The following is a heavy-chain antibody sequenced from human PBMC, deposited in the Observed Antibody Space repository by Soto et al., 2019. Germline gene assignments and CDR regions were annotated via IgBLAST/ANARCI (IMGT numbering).Heavy chain of an antibody. V-gene: IGHV3-7*03. Sequence: GGSLRLSCAASGFTFSSYWMSWVRQAPGKGLEWVANIKQDGSEKYYVDSVKGRFTISRDNAKNSLYLQMNSLRAEDTAVYYCARGWKRPTNYYYGMDVWGQGTTVTVSS. D-gene: IGHD1-1*01. CDR2: IKQDGSEK. CDR1: GFTFSSYW. J-gene: IGHJ6*02. CDR3: ARGWKRPTNYYYGMDV.